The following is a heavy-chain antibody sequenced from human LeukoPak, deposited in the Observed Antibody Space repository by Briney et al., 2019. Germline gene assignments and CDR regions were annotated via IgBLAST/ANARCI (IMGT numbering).Heavy chain of an antibody. J-gene: IGHJ5*02. Sequence: GGSLRLSCASSGFTFSSYSMNWVRQAPGKGLEWVSYISGTSSTRYYADSVKGRFTISRDNAKNSLYLQMNSLRDEDTAVYYCARGFRAQGYCSGSSCYKYNWFDPWGQGTLVTVSS. CDR2: ISGTSSTR. CDR3: ARGFRAQGYCSGSSCYKYNWFDP. CDR1: GFTFSSYS. V-gene: IGHV3-48*02. D-gene: IGHD2-15*01.